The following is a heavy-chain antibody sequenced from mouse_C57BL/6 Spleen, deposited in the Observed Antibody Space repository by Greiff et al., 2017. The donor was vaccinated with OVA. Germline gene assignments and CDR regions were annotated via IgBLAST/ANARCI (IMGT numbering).Heavy chain of an antibody. CDR1: GFSLTSYG. D-gene: IGHD4-1*01. CDR3: AINWEGGYFDV. Sequence: VQGVESGPGLVQPSQSLSITCTVSGFSLTSYGVHWVRQSPGKGLEWLGVIWRGGSTDYNAAFMSRLSITKDNSKSQVFFKMNSLQADDTAIYYCAINWEGGYFDVWGTGTTVTVSS. V-gene: IGHV2-5*01. J-gene: IGHJ1*03. CDR2: IWRGGST.